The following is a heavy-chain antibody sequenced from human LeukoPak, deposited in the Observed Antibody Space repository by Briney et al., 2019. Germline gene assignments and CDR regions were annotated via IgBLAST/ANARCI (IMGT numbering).Heavy chain of an antibody. CDR2: ISYDGSNK. V-gene: IGHV3-30*03. Sequence: PGRSLRLSCAASGFTFSSYGMHWVRQAPGKGLEWVAVISYDGSNKYYADSVKGRFTISRDNSKNTLYLQMNSLRAEDTAVYYCARDQRFTMVLGDAFDIWGQGTMVTVSS. J-gene: IGHJ3*02. CDR1: GFTFSSYG. CDR3: ARDQRFTMVLGDAFDI. D-gene: IGHD3-10*01.